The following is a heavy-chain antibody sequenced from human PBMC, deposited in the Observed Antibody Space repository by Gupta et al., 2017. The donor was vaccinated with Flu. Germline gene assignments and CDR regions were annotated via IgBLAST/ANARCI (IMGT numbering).Heavy chain of an antibody. CDR2: IIPIFGTA. D-gene: IGHD2-21*02. V-gene: IGHV1-69*06. CDR1: GGTFSSYA. Sequence: QVQLVQSGAEVKKPGSSVKVSCKASGGTFSSYAISWVRQAPGQGLEWMGGIIPIFGTANYAQKFQGRVTITADKSTSTAYMELSSLRSEDTAVYYCGKGIVVVTATVYYYYYGMDVWGQGTTVTVSS. CDR3: GKGIVVVTATVYYYYYGMDV. J-gene: IGHJ6*02.